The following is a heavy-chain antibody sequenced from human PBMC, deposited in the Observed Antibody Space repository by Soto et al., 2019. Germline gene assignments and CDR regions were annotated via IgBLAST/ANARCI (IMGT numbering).Heavy chain of an antibody. D-gene: IGHD3-3*01. Sequence: SETLSLTCAVHGGSFSGYYWNWIRQPPGKGLEWIGEIDHSGYTNYNPSLKSRVTISVGTSKNQFSLRLTSVTAADTAVYYCARVRDWFDPWGQGTLVTVSS. V-gene: IGHV4-34*01. J-gene: IGHJ5*02. CDR2: IDHSGYT. CDR1: GGSFSGYY. CDR3: ARVRDWFDP.